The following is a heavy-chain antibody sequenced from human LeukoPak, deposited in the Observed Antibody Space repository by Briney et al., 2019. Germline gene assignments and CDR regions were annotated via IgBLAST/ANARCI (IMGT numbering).Heavy chain of an antibody. V-gene: IGHV4-4*07. CDR1: GGSISSYY. CDR3: ARDSGTTGEVKFDP. J-gene: IGHJ5*02. CDR2: IYTSGTI. D-gene: IGHD3-10*01. Sequence: SETLSLTCTVSGGSISSYYWSWIRQPAGTALEWIGRIYTSGTITYNPSLKSRVTMSVDTSKNQFSLKLSSVTAADTAVYYCARDSGTTGEVKFDPWGQGSLVTVSS.